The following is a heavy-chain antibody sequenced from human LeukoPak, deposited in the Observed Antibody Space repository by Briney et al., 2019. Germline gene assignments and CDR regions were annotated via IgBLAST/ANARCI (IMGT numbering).Heavy chain of an antibody. CDR2: IYYSGGT. V-gene: IGHV4-31*03. CDR3: ARDVPAGGYEQGAFDI. Sequence: SEILSLTCTVSGGSISSGNYYWSWIRQHPGKVLEWIGYIYYSGGTYYNPSLKSRVTISVDTSKNQFSLKLSSVTAADTAVYYCARDVPAGGYEQGAFDIWGQGTLVTVSS. J-gene: IGHJ3*02. D-gene: IGHD5-12*01. CDR1: GGSISSGNYY.